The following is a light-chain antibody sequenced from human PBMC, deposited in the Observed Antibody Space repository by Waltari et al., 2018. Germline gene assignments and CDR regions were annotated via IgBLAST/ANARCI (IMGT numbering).Light chain of an antibody. J-gene: IGLJ3*02. CDR1: SLSTYY. CDR3: SSRML. CDR2: GKD. Sequence: SSELTQDPAVSVASGATARFTRPGHSLSTYYGRWYEVKPGQAPVLVIYGKDKRPSGIPYRISGYSLATTVSLTITWAQSEDADAYYCSSRMLFAGVTKVTV. V-gene: IGLV3-19*01.